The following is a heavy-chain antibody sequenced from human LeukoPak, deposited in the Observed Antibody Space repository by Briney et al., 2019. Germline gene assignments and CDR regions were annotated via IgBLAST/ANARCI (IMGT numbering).Heavy chain of an antibody. D-gene: IGHD1-14*01. J-gene: IGHJ4*02. CDR3: TTIRPDY. Sequence: GGSLRLSCAVSGFTFSDYWMHWVRQAPGKGLVWVSRIKTDVTSTDYADSVKGRFTISRDNAKNTFYLQMDSLRADDTAVYYCTTIRPDYWGRGTLVTVSS. V-gene: IGHV3-74*01. CDR2: IKTDVTST. CDR1: GFTFSDYW.